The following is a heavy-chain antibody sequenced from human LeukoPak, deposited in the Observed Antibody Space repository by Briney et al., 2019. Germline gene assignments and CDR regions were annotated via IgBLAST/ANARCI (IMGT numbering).Heavy chain of an antibody. D-gene: IGHD3-22*01. CDR2: IIPIFGTA. J-gene: IGHJ4*02. CDR3: ARDYRYYYDSSGDYFDY. Sequence: SAKVSCKASVGTFSSYAISWVRQAPGQGLEWMGGIIPIFGTANYAQKFQGRVTITADESTSTAYMELSSLRSEDTAVYYCARDYRYYYDSSGDYFDYWGQGTLVTVSS. CDR1: VGTFSSYA. V-gene: IGHV1-69*13.